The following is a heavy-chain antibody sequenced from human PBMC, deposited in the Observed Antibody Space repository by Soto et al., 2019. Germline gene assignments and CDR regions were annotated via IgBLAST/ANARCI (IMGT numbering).Heavy chain of an antibody. J-gene: IGHJ4*02. D-gene: IGHD2-2*01. V-gene: IGHV3-11*01. CDR3: ARDCRGGGSSVSCYCY. Sequence: QVQLVESGGGLVKPGGSLRLSCAASGFTFSDYYMSWIRQAPGKGLEWVSYISSSADIIYYADSVKGRFTISRDNAKNSLSLQMNSLRAEDSAVYYCARDCRGGGSSVSCYCYWGQGTLVTVSS. CDR1: GFTFSDYY. CDR2: ISSSADII.